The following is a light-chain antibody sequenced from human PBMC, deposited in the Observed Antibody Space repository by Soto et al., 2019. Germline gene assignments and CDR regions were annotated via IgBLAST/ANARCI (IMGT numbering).Light chain of an antibody. Sequence: ELVLTQSLGTLSLSPGERATLSCRASQTVNNNYLAWYQQIPGQAPRLLISGASGRATGTPDRFSGSASGTDFTLTISRLEPEDFAVYYCQQYGSSPLTFGGGTKVEIK. J-gene: IGKJ4*01. CDR3: QQYGSSPLT. CDR2: GAS. V-gene: IGKV3-20*01. CDR1: QTVNNNY.